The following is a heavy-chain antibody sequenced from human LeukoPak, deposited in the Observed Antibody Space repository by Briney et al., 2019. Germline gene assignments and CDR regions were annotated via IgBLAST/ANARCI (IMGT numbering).Heavy chain of an antibody. CDR2: ISGSGTNT. D-gene: IGHD3-3*01. CDR3: AKSTGPIFGKGGCFDY. Sequence: PGGSLRLSCAASGFTFSSYSMNWVRQAPGKGLEWVSGISGSGTNTDYIDSVKGRFTVSRDNSKNTLYLQMSSLRAEDTAVYYCAKSTGPIFGKGGCFDYWGQGTLVTVSS. CDR1: GFTFSSYS. J-gene: IGHJ4*02. V-gene: IGHV3-23*01.